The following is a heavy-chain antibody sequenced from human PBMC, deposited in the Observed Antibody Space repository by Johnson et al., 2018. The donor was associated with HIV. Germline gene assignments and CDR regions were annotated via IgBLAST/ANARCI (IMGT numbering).Heavy chain of an antibody. J-gene: IGHJ3*02. D-gene: IGHD1-26*01. CDR1: GFSFDDYA. CDR2: FYSGSNT. V-gene: IGHV3-66*02. CDR3: ARLTWDQNRGWDAFDI. Sequence: VLLVESGGGVVRPGGSLRLSCAASGFSFDDYAMHWVRQPPGKGLEWVSVFYSGSNTYYADSVKGRFTISRDNSKNTLYLQMNSLRAEDTAVYYCARLTWDQNRGWDAFDIWGQGTMVTVSS.